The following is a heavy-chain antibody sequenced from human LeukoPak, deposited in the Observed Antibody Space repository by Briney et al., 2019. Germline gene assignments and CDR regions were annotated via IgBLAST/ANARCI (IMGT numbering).Heavy chain of an antibody. Sequence: GASVKVSCKASGYTFTGYYMHWVRQAPGQGLEWMGWINPNSGGTNYAQKFQGRVTMTRDTSISTAYMELSRLRSDDTAVYYCARGLPAHWDIVVVPAAGEYFDYWGQGTLVTVSS. CDR1: GYTFTGYY. V-gene: IGHV1-2*02. CDR3: ARGLPAHWDIVVVPAAGEYFDY. CDR2: INPNSGGT. J-gene: IGHJ4*02. D-gene: IGHD2-2*01.